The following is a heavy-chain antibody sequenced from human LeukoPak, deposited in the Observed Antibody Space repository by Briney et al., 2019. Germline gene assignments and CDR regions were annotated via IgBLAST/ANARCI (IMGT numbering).Heavy chain of an antibody. CDR1: GGTFSSYA. Sequence: SVKVSCKASGGTFSSYAISWVRRAPGQGLEWMGRIIPILGIANYAQKFQGRVTITADKSTSTAYMELSSLRSEDTAVYYCARDWAARGFDYWGQGTLVTVSS. J-gene: IGHJ4*02. CDR2: IIPILGIA. D-gene: IGHD6-6*01. CDR3: ARDWAARGFDY. V-gene: IGHV1-69*04.